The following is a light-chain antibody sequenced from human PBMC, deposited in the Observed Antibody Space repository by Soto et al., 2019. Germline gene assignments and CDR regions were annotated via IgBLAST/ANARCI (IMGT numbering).Light chain of an antibody. CDR1: QSVSRH. Sequence: DIKMTQSPSSLSSSVGDRVTITCRASQSVSRHLSWYQQKPGKAPNLLIYVASSLQSGVPSRFSGSGSGTDFTFTISSLHPEDIATYYCQQYDNLPITFGQGTRLEIK. CDR2: VAS. J-gene: IGKJ5*01. V-gene: IGKV1-33*01. CDR3: QQYDNLPIT.